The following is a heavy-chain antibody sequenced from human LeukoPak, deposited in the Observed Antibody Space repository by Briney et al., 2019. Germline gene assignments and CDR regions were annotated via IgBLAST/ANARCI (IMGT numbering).Heavy chain of an antibody. J-gene: IGHJ6*04. V-gene: IGHV3-11*04. Sequence: PGESLRLSCAASGFNYRDYYMSWLRPAPGKELAWVSYTSSSASTIYYADSVKGRFTISRDNAKNSLYLQRNSLRAEDTAVYYCAELGITMIGGVWGKGTTVTISS. CDR3: AELGITMIGGV. CDR2: TSSSASTI. D-gene: IGHD3-10*02. CDR1: GFNYRDYY.